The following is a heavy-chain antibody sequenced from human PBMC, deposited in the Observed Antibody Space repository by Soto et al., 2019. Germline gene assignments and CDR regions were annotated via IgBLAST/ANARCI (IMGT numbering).Heavy chain of an antibody. D-gene: IGHD1-1*01. CDR3: ARAFDWTTIDY. CDR1: GFTFGSCG. Sequence: SLRLSCAASGFTFGSCGMHWVRQAPGKGLEWVANIWYDGSDINYADSVRGRFTISRDNSKSTLYLQMNSLRSEDSAVYYCARAFDWTTIDYWGRGTLVTVSS. J-gene: IGHJ4*02. V-gene: IGHV3-33*01. CDR2: IWYDGSDI.